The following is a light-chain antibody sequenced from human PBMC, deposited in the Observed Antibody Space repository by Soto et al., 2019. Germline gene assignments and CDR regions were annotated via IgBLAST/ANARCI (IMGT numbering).Light chain of an antibody. V-gene: IGLV3-1*01. J-gene: IGLJ2*01. Sequence: SYELTQPPSVSVSPGQTASITCSGDKLGDKYAYWYQQKPGQSPVLVIYQDSKRPSGIPERISGSNSGNTATLTISGTQAMDEADYYCQAWDSSTAVFGGGTKVTVL. CDR3: QAWDSSTAV. CDR1: KLGDKY. CDR2: QDS.